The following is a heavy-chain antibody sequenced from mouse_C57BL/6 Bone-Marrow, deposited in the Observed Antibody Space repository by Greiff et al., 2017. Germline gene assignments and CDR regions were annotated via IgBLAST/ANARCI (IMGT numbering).Heavy chain of an antibody. Sequence: LKESGASVKISCKVSGYAFSTYWMNWVKQRPGKGLEWIGQIYPGDGDTNYNGKFKGKATLTADKSSSTAYMQLSSLTSEDSAVYCCARDWDYFDYWGQGTTLTVSS. D-gene: IGHD4-1*01. J-gene: IGHJ2*01. CDR3: ARDWDYFDY. CDR1: GYAFSTYW. CDR2: IYPGDGDT. V-gene: IGHV1-80*01.